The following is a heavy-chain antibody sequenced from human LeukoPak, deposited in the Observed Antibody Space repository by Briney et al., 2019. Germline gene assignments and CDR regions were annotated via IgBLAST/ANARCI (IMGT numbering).Heavy chain of an antibody. V-gene: IGHV1-8*01. J-gene: IGHJ4*02. Sequence: ASVKVSCKASGYTFTTHDINWVRQATGQGLEWLGWMSPNSGDTGYAQKFQGRVTMTSDSSISTAYMELTSLRAEDTALYYCANHYSGSYYLIDYWGQGTLVAVSS. CDR3: ANHYSGSYYLIDY. CDR1: GYTFTTHD. CDR2: MSPNSGDT. D-gene: IGHD1-26*01.